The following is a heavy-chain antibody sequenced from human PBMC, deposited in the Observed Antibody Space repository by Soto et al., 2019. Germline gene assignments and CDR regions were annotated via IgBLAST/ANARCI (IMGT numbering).Heavy chain of an antibody. Sequence: SVKVSCKASGFTFTSSAVQWVRQARGQRLEWIGWIVVGSGNTNYAQKFQERVTITRDMSTSTAYMELSSLRSEDTAVHYCAAVSEEDGFDYWGQGTLVTVSS. CDR2: IVVGSGNT. CDR3: AAVSEEDGFDY. V-gene: IGHV1-58*01. J-gene: IGHJ4*02. D-gene: IGHD2-15*01. CDR1: GFTFTSSA.